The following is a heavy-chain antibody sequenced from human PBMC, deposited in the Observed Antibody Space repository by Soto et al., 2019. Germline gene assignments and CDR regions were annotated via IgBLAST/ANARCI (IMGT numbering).Heavy chain of an antibody. CDR1: GFTFSSYW. CDR3: ARNKDGVDY. CDR2: ISTDGSST. Sequence: EVQLVESGGGLVQPGGSLRLSCAASGFTFSSYWMHWLRQAPEKGLMWVSRISTDGSSTNYADSVKGRFTVSRDNARNTLYLQMDRLRAEDTAVYYCARNKDGVDYWGQGTLVTVSS. J-gene: IGHJ4*02. V-gene: IGHV3-74*01.